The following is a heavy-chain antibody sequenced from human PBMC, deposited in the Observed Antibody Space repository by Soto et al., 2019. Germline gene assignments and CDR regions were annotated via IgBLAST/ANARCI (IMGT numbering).Heavy chain of an antibody. V-gene: IGHV3-21*01. CDR3: AFYSSTWGDFDS. D-gene: IGHD6-13*01. CDR2: ISRSRTDM. CDR1: GFAFSSYA. Sequence: EVQLVESGGGLVKPGESLRLSCAASGFAFSSYAMNWVRQAPGKGLEWVSSISRSRTDMSYADSVRGRFTISRDNAKNSLFLQMNSLRAEDTAVYYCAFYSSTWGDFDSWGQGTLVTVSS. J-gene: IGHJ4*02.